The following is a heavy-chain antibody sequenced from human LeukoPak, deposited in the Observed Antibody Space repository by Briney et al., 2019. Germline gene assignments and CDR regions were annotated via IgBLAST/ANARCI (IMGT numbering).Heavy chain of an antibody. V-gene: IGHV4-4*07. D-gene: IGHD2-15*01. CDR1: GGSISSYY. CDR3: ARDMVVEERSGNIYYYYYYMDV. Sequence: SETLSLTCTVSGGSISSYYWSWIRQPAGKGLEWIGRIYTSGSTNYNPSIKSRVTMSVDTSKNQFSLKLSSVTAADTAVYYCARDMVVEERSGNIYYYYYYMDVWGKGTTVTVSS. J-gene: IGHJ6*03. CDR2: IYTSGST.